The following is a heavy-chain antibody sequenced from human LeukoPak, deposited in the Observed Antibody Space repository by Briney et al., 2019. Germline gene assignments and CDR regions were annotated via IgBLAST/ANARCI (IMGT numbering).Heavy chain of an antibody. Sequence: GESLRLSCAASGFTFSSHWMHWVRQAPGKGLFWVARLNNDGTDTYYADSVKGRFAISRDNAKNTVYLQMNSLTAEDTAVYYCARGPSENNGDVANWGQGTLVTVSS. D-gene: IGHD1-14*01. CDR2: LNNDGTDT. CDR3: ARGPSENNGDVAN. J-gene: IGHJ4*02. V-gene: IGHV3-74*01. CDR1: GFTFSSHW.